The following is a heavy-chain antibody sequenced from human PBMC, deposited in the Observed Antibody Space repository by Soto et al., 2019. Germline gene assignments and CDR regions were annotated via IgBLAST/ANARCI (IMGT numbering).Heavy chain of an antibody. Sequence: QVQLQESGPGLVKPSQTLSLTCTVSGGSISSGGYYWSWIRQHPGKGLEWIGYTYYSGSTSYHPALKTRVTIAVHTSKNQFPLKLSSVTAADTAVYYCARSVTPWGQGTLVTVSS. D-gene: IGHD3-10*01. J-gene: IGHJ5*02. CDR3: ARSVTP. CDR1: GGSISSGGYY. CDR2: TYYSGST. V-gene: IGHV4-31*03.